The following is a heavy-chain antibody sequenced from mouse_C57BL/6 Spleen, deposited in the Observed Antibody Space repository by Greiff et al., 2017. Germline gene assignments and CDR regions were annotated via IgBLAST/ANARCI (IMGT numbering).Heavy chain of an antibody. Sequence: VQLVESGAELVKPGASVKISCKASGYAFSSYWMNWVKQRPGKGLEWIGQIYPGDGDTNYNGKFKDKATLTADKSSSTAYMQLSSLTYEDSAVYYCARGDNWDYWGQGTTLTVSS. CDR1: GYAFSSYW. D-gene: IGHD4-1*01. V-gene: IGHV1-80*01. J-gene: IGHJ2*01. CDR3: ARGDNWDY. CDR2: IYPGDGDT.